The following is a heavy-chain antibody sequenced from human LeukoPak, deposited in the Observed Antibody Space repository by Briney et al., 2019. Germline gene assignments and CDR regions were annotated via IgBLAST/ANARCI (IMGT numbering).Heavy chain of an antibody. J-gene: IGHJ4*02. CDR1: GASITSYY. D-gene: IGHD3-3*02. CDR2: IYYSGST. V-gene: IGHV4-59*01. CDR3: ARLPPSHLSYFDF. Sequence: SETLSLTCTVSGASITSYYWNWIRQPPGKGLEWIGHIYYSGSTNYKPSLKSRVTISIDTSKNQFSLKLSSVTAADTAVYYRARLPPSHLSYFDFWGQGALVTVSS.